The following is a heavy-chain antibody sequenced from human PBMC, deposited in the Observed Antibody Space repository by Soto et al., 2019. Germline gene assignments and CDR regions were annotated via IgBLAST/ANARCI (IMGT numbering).Heavy chain of an antibody. V-gene: IGHV3-9*01. Sequence: EVQLVESGGGLVQPGRSLRLSCAASGFTFDDYAMHWVRQAPGKGLEWVSGISWNSGSIGYADSVKGRFTISRDNAKNSLYLQMNSLRAEDTASYYCAKVIDYGDYYFDYWGQGTLVTVSS. CDR2: ISWNSGSI. D-gene: IGHD4-17*01. CDR3: AKVIDYGDYYFDY. CDR1: GFTFDDYA. J-gene: IGHJ4*02.